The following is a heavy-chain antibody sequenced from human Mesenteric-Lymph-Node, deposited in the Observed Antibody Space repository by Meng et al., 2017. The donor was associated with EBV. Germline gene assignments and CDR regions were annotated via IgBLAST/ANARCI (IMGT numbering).Heavy chain of an antibody. CDR1: GGSFSGQY. Sequence: HAQLQEEGPGLVKPSQTLSLTCGVYGGSFSGQYWSWIRQPPGKGLEWIGELNRSGNTNYNPFFKGRVTISVDTSKNQFSLKLSSVTAADTAVYYCARGLGAPNLYYDSNALDYWGQGTLVTVSS. V-gene: IGHV4-34*09. CDR2: LNRSGNT. D-gene: IGHD3-22*01. J-gene: IGHJ4*02. CDR3: ARGLGAPNLYYDSNALDY.